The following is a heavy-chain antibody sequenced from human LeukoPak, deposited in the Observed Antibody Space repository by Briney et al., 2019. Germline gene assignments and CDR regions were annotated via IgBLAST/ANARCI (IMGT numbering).Heavy chain of an antibody. J-gene: IGHJ4*02. Sequence: GRSLRLSCAASGFTFSSYGMHWVRQAPGKGLEWVAVKSYDGSNKYYADSVKGRFTISRDNSKNTLYLQMNSLRAEDTAVYYCATSSRTGDYWGQGTLVTVSS. V-gene: IGHV3-30*03. CDR1: GFTFSSYG. CDR2: KSYDGSNK. CDR3: ATSSRTGDY. D-gene: IGHD1-14*01.